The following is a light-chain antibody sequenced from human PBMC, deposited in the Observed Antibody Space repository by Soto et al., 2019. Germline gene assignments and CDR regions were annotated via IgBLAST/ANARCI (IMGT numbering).Light chain of an antibody. CDR2: GAS. V-gene: IGKV3-20*01. CDR1: ESFARTY. Sequence: EIVLTQSPGTLSLSPGERATLSCRASESFARTYLAWYQQKPGQAPRLLIHGASSRATGIPDRFSGSNSGTDFTITSSRLEPEDSAVYYCQQYGASPLTFGGGTKVEIK. CDR3: QQYGASPLT. J-gene: IGKJ4*01.